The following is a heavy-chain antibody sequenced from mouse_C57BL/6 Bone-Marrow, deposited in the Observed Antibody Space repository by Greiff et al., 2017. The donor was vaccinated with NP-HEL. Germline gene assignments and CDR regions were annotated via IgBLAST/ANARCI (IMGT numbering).Heavy chain of an antibody. Sequence: QVQLQQSGAELARPGASVKLSCKASGYTFTSYGISWVKQRTGQGLEWIGEIYPRSGNTYYNEKFKGKATLTADKSSSTAYMELRSLTSEDSAVYFCAREEVYYGNPFAYWGQGTLVTVSA. CDR2: IYPRSGNT. J-gene: IGHJ3*01. CDR3: AREEVYYGNPFAY. V-gene: IGHV1-81*01. CDR1: GYTFTSYG. D-gene: IGHD2-1*01.